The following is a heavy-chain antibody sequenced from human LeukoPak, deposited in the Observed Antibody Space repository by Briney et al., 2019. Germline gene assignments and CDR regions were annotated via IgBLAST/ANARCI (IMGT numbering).Heavy chain of an antibody. CDR1: GGFISSSSYY. J-gene: IGHJ6*03. Sequence: NPSETLSLTCTVSGGFISSSSYYWGWIRQPPGKGLEWIGSIYYSGSTYYDPSLKSRVTMSADTSKNQFSLKLSSVTAADTAVYYCARVPRSYYYYYYMDVWGKGTTVTVSS. V-gene: IGHV4-39*07. CDR3: ARVPRSYYYYYYMDV. CDR2: IYYSGST.